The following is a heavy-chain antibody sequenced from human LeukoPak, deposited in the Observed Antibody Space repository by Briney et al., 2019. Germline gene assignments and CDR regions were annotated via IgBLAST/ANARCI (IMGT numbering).Heavy chain of an antibody. CDR2: IYPGDSDT. J-gene: IGHJ6*02. D-gene: IGHD2-2*01. CDR1: GYSFTSYW. Sequence: GESLKISCKGSGYSFTSYWIVWVRQMPGKGLEWMGIIYPGDSDTRYSPSFQGQVTISADKSISTAYLQWSSLKASDTAMYYCARHLQCSSTSCSPDYYYGMDVWGQGTTVTVSS. CDR3: ARHLQCSSTSCSPDYYYGMDV. V-gene: IGHV5-51*01.